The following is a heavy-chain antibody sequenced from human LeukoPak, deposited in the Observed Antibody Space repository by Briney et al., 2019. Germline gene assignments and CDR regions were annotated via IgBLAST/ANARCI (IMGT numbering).Heavy chain of an antibody. CDR2: INPNSGGT. Sequence: ASVKVSCKASGYTFTGYYMHWVRQAPGQGLEWMGWINPNSGGTNYAQKFQGRVTMTRDTSISTAYMELSRLRSDDTAVYYCARGAIVVVPAAPSFDYWGQGTLVTVSS. J-gene: IGHJ4*02. D-gene: IGHD2-2*01. CDR1: GYTFTGYY. CDR3: ARGAIVVVPAAPSFDY. V-gene: IGHV1-2*02.